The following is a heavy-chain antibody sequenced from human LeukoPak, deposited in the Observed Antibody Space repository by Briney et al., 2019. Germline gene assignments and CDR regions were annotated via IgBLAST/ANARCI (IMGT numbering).Heavy chain of an antibody. CDR2: ISSSSSTI. CDR3: ARGSEVGATTYSGY. V-gene: IGHV3-48*02. J-gene: IGHJ4*02. D-gene: IGHD1-26*01. Sequence: PGGSLRLFCAASGFTFSSYSMNWVRQAPGKGLEWVSYISSSSSTIYYADSVKGRFTISRDNAKNSLYLQMNSLRDEDTAVYYCARGSEVGATTYSGYWGQGTLVTVSS. CDR1: GFTFSSYS.